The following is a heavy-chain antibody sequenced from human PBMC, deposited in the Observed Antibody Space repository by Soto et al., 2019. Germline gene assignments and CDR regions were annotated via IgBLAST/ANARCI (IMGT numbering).Heavy chain of an antibody. CDR3: ARGSTGYSSSWYRY. V-gene: IGHV4-59*08. CDR2: IYYSGST. D-gene: IGHD6-13*01. CDR1: GGSMSSCD. J-gene: IGHJ4*02. Sequence: SQTLSLTCTVSGGSMSSCDWSWIRQPPGKGLEWIGYIYYSGSTIYNPSLKSRVTISVDTSKNQFSLKLSSVTASDTALYFCARGSTGYSSSWYRYWGQGTLVTVSS.